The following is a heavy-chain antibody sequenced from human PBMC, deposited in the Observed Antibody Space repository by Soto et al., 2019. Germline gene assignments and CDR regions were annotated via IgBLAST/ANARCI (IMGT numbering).Heavy chain of an antibody. D-gene: IGHD2-2*01. Sequence: QVQLVQSGAEVKKPGSSVKVSCKASGGTFSSYAISVVRQAPGQGLEWMGGVIPIFGTANYAQKFQGRVTITADESTSTAYMELSSLRSEDTGEYYCARVRGRYCSSTSCPNNWFDPWGQGTLVTVSS. CDR2: VIPIFGTA. J-gene: IGHJ5*02. CDR1: GGTFSSYA. CDR3: ARVRGRYCSSTSCPNNWFDP. V-gene: IGHV1-69*01.